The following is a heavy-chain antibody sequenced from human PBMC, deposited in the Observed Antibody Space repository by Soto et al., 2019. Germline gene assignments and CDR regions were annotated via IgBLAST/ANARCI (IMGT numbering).Heavy chain of an antibody. CDR3: ASPGYSAEYYYYGMDV. CDR2: IIPIVGTA. D-gene: IGHD1-26*01. J-gene: IGHJ6*02. V-gene: IGHV1-69*01. CDR1: GGTFSSYA. Sequence: QVQLVQSGAEVKKPGSSVKVSCKASGGTFSSYAISWVRQAPGQGLEWMGGIIPIVGTANYTQKFQGRVTITAGESTSTAYMELSSLRSEDTAMYYCASPGYSAEYYYYGMDVWGQGTTVTVSS.